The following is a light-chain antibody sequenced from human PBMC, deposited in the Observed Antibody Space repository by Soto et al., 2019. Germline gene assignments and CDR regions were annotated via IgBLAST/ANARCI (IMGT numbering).Light chain of an antibody. J-gene: IGKJ3*01. Sequence: DIQMTQSPSSLSASVGDRVTITCRASQRISTYLTWYQQKPGKAPRLLIYAASSVQSGVPTRFSGSGSGTDFTLTISSLQPDDFATYFCQPTYRPPRTFGPGTTVDLK. V-gene: IGKV1-39*01. CDR2: AAS. CDR1: QRISTY. CDR3: QPTYRPPRT.